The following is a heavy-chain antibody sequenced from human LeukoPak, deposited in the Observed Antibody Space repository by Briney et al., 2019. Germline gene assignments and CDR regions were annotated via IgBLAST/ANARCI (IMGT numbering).Heavy chain of an antibody. Sequence: SVKVSCKASGGTFSSYAISWVRQAPGQGLEWLGRIIPILGIANYAQKFQGRVTITADKSTSTAYMELSSLRSEDTAVYYCARDYGDYVSWFDPWGQGTLVTVSS. D-gene: IGHD4-17*01. CDR3: ARDYGDYVSWFDP. V-gene: IGHV1-69*04. CDR1: GGTFSSYA. CDR2: IIPILGIA. J-gene: IGHJ5*02.